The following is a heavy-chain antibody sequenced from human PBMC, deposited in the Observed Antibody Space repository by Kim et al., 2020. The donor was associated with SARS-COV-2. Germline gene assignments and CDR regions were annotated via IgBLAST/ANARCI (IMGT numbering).Heavy chain of an antibody. CDR2: IYYSGST. Sequence: SETLSLTCTVSGGSISSYYWSWIRQPPGMGLEWIGYIYYSGSTNYNPSLKSRVPISVDTSKNQFSLKLSSVTAADTAVYYCARRTFRGSYYFDYWGQGTL. V-gene: IGHV4-59*13. CDR3: ARRTFRGSYYFDY. D-gene: IGHD3-16*01. CDR1: GGSISSYY. J-gene: IGHJ4*02.